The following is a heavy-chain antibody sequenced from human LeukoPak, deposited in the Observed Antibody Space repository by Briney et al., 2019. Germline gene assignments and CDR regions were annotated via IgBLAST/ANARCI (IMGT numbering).Heavy chain of an antibody. D-gene: IGHD4-23*01. CDR3: ARDFYGGAPLDI. J-gene: IGHJ3*02. CDR2: ISAYNGNT. CDR1: GYTFTSYG. V-gene: IGHV1-18*01. Sequence: ASVKVSCKASGYTFTSYGISWVRQAPGQGLEWMGWISAYNGNTNYAQKLQGRVTMTTDTSTSTAYMELSSLRSEDTAVYYCARDFYGGAPLDIWGQGTMVTVSS.